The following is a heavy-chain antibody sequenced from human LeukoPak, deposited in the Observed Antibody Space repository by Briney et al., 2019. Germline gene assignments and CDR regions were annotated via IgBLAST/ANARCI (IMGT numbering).Heavy chain of an antibody. J-gene: IGHJ4*02. Sequence: RASVKLSCKASGGTFSSYAISWVRQAPGQGLEWMGGIIPIFGTANYAQKFQGRVTITADESTSTAYMELSSLRSEDTAVYYCARGITGTMGHFDYWGQGTLVTVSS. D-gene: IGHD1-7*01. CDR1: GGTFSSYA. V-gene: IGHV1-69*13. CDR2: IIPIFGTA. CDR3: ARGITGTMGHFDY.